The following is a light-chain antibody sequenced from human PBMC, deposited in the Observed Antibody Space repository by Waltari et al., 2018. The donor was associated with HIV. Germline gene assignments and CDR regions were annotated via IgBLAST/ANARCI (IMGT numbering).Light chain of an antibody. CDR1: HIINNW. J-gene: IGKJ2*01. CDR3: QQYNSHSYA. CDR2: KTS. Sequence: DVQMTQSPSTLSAGVGDKVTITCRASHIINNWLAWYQQKPGKPPKLLIYKTSYLESGVPSRFSGSGSGAVFTLMIDGLQPDDFATYYCQQYNSHSYAFGQGTKVDVK. V-gene: IGKV1-5*03.